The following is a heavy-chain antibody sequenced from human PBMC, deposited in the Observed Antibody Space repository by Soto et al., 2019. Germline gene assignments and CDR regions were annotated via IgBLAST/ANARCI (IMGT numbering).Heavy chain of an antibody. CDR3: ARGRDSGSYYLIDY. CDR2: INPNSGNI. CDR1: GNTFTSYD. Sequence: ASVKVSCKASGNTFTSYDINWVRQATGHGLEWMGWINPNSGNIGYAQKFQGRVTMTRDTAIRTAYMEVSRLRSDDTAVYYCARGRDSGSYYLIDYWGQGTLVTVSS. J-gene: IGHJ4*02. D-gene: IGHD3-10*01. V-gene: IGHV1-8*01.